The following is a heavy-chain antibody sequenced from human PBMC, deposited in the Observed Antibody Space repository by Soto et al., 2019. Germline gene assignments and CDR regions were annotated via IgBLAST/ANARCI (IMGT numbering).Heavy chain of an antibody. V-gene: IGHV4-61*01. Sequence: SETLSLTCTVSGGSVSSGSYYWSWIRQPPGKGLEWIGYIYYSGSTNYNPSLKSRVTISVDTSKNQFSLKLSSVTAADTAVYYCARVSGSYWYFDLWGRGTLVTVSS. D-gene: IGHD1-26*01. J-gene: IGHJ2*01. CDR1: GGSVSSGSYY. CDR3: ARVSGSYWYFDL. CDR2: IYYSGST.